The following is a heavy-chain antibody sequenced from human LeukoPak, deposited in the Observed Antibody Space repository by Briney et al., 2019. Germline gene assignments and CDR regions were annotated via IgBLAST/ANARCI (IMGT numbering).Heavy chain of an antibody. CDR2: INPSGGST. CDR3: AREIVVVPSAMGFYP. V-gene: IGHV1-46*01. J-gene: IGHJ5*02. CDR1: GYTFTTYY. Sequence: ASVKVSFKGSGYTFTTYYRHWVRQAPGQGLEWMGVINPSGGSTSFAQKFQARLTMTRDTSTSTVYMELSGLNSEDTAVYYCAREIVVVPSAMGFYPWGQGTLVTVSS. D-gene: IGHD2-2*01.